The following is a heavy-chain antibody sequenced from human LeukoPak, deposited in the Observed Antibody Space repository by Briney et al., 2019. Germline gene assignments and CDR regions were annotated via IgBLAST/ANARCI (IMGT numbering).Heavy chain of an antibody. J-gene: IGHJ3*02. CDR2: IIPIFGTA. Sequence: ASVKVSCKASGGIFSSYAISWVRQAPGQGLEWMGGIIPIFGTANYAQKFQGRVTITADESTSTAYMELSSLRSEDTAVYYCARDHGQWPLRADAFDIWGQRTMVTVSS. CDR1: GGIFSSYA. V-gene: IGHV1-69*13. CDR3: ARDHGQWPLRADAFDI. D-gene: IGHD6-19*01.